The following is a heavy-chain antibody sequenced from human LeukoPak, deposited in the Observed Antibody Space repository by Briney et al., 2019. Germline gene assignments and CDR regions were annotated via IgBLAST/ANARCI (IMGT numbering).Heavy chain of an antibody. J-gene: IGHJ3*02. CDR2: MNPNSGNT. Sequence: ASVKVSCKASGYTFTSYDINWVRQATGQGLEWMGWMNPNSGNTGYAQKFQGRVTITRNTSISTAYMELSSLRSEDTAVYYCARGGRLRGNYHRVAFDIWGQGTMVTVSS. D-gene: IGHD3-22*01. V-gene: IGHV1-8*03. CDR3: ARGGRLRGNYHRVAFDI. CDR1: GYTFTSYD.